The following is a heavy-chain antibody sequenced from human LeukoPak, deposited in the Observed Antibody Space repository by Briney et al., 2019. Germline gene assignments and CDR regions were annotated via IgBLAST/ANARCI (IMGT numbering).Heavy chain of an antibody. CDR3: ARRPGLGRHYFDY. CDR1: GSIFSSYA. D-gene: IGHD3/OR15-3a*01. Sequence: PGGSLRLSCAASGSIFSSYAMSWVRQAPGKGLQWVSTISGSGYSTYYADSVRGRFTISRDNPKNTLYLQMNSLRAEDTAVYYCARRPGLGRHYFDYWGQGTLVTVSS. V-gene: IGHV3-23*01. J-gene: IGHJ4*02. CDR2: ISGSGYST.